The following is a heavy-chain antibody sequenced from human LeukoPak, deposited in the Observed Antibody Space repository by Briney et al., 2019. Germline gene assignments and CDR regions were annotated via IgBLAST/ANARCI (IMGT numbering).Heavy chain of an antibody. V-gene: IGHV4-34*01. CDR1: GGSFSGYY. J-gene: IGHJ4*02. Sequence: PSETLSLTCAVYGGSFSGYYWSWIRQPPGKGREWIGEINHSGSTNYNPSLKSRVTISVDTSKNQFSLKLSSVTAADTAVYYCARYYYDSSGYQFDYWGQGTLVTVSS. D-gene: IGHD3-22*01. CDR3: ARYYYDSSGYQFDY. CDR2: INHSGST.